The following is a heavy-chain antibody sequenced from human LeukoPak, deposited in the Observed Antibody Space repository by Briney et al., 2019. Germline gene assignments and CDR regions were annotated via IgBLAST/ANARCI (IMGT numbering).Heavy chain of an antibody. CDR3: AREVVIVGGTGGGFDY. D-gene: IGHD1-26*01. Sequence: GGSLRLSCAASGFAVSSNYMSWVRQAPGKGLEWVAVIYSGGSTYYADSVKGRFTISRDNSKNTLYLQMNSLRVEDTAVYYCAREVVIVGGTGGGFDYWGQGTLVTVSS. CDR1: GFAVSSNY. V-gene: IGHV3-53*01. CDR2: IYSGGST. J-gene: IGHJ4*02.